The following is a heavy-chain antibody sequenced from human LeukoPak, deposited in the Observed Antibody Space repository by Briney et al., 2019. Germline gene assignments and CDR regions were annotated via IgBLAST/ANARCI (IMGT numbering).Heavy chain of an antibody. CDR3: AKDSYDSSSSLFDY. Sequence: GGSLRLSCAASGFTFSSYGMHWVRQAPGKGLEWVAFIRYDGSNKYYADSEKGRFTISRDNSKNTLYLQMNSLRAEDTAVYYCAKDSYDSSSSLFDYWGQGTLVTVSS. CDR2: IRYDGSNK. CDR1: GFTFSSYG. D-gene: IGHD3-22*01. V-gene: IGHV3-30*02. J-gene: IGHJ4*02.